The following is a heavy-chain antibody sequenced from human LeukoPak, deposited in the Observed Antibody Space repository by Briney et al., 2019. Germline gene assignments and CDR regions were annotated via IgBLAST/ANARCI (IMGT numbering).Heavy chain of an antibody. CDR2: VDPEDGET. J-gene: IGHJ4*02. V-gene: IGHV1-24*01. CDR1: GYTLTELS. D-gene: IGHD3-10*01. Sequence: GASVKVSCKVSGYTLTELSMHWVRQAPGKGLEWMGGVDPEDGETIYAQKFQGRVTMTEDTSTDTAYMELSSLRSEDTAVYYCATEGRIGDLLLWRGYYFDYWGQGTLVTVSS. CDR3: ATEGRIGDLLLWRGYYFDY.